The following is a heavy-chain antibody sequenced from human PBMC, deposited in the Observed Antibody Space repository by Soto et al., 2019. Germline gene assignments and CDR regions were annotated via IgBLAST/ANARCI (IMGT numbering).Heavy chain of an antibody. CDR1: GYTFSTYA. J-gene: IGHJ5*02. CDR2: LNPSNGNS. D-gene: IGHD3-10*01. V-gene: IGHV1-3*01. CDR3: SLSGLDH. Sequence: GASVKVSCKASGYTFSTYAIDWVRQAPGQGLEWMGWLNPSNGNSRYSKKFQGRVNMTRDTSASTAYMELKNLTSEDTADPLNSLSGLDHWGQGALVTVSS.